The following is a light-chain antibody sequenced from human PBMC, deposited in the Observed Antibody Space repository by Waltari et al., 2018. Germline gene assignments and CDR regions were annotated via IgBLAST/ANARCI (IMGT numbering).Light chain of an antibody. CDR1: QDISNY. CDR3: HQYDNFPFT. V-gene: IGKV1-33*01. CDR2: DAS. J-gene: IGKJ3*01. Sequence: DIRMTQSPSSLSASVGDRVTITCQASQDISNYLNWYQQKPGKAPKVLIYDASTLETGVPSRFSGSGSGTDFTFTINSLQPEDIATYYCHQYDNFPFTFGPGTKVHIK.